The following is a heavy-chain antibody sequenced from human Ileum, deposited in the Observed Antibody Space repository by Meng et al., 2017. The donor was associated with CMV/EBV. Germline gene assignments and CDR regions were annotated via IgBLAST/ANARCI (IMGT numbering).Heavy chain of an antibody. V-gene: IGHV1-8*01. CDR2: INPKSGKT. Sequence: QVQLVQSGAEVKKPGASVKVSCKASGYTFTSYDFNWVRQAAGQGLEWLGLINPKSGKTVYAQKFQGRVTLTRDTSINTAYMELSSLRSEDTAVYYCSRGDFGVASASFGDSWGQGTLVTVSS. CDR1: GYTFTSYD. J-gene: IGHJ4*02. D-gene: IGHD3-3*01. CDR3: SRGDFGVASASFGDS.